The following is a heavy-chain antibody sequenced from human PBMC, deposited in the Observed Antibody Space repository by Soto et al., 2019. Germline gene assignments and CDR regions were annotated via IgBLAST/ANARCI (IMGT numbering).Heavy chain of an antibody. CDR1: GFNFSNHW. CDR3: ARESGDWPPNWFDP. CDR2: ITSDGKSK. V-gene: IGHV3-74*01. J-gene: IGHJ5*02. D-gene: IGHD2-21*02. Sequence: LRLSCAASGFNFSNHWMHWVRQRPAEGLVWVSRITSDGKSKAYAESVKGRFAISRDNAKNTLYLQMNGLTAEDTAVYYCARESGDWPPNWFDPWGQGTLVTVSS.